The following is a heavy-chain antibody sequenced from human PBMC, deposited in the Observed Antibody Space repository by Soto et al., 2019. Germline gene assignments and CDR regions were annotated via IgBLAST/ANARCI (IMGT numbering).Heavy chain of an antibody. CDR3: AREGYYSGSGSFSPPRYYGMDV. V-gene: IGHV1-18*01. D-gene: IGHD3-10*01. Sequence: QIQLVQSGAEVKKPGASVKVSCKASGYTFISYGISWVRQAPGQGLEWMGWISPYNDNTKYAQTLQGRVTLTTDTSQRTAYMELRTLRSDDTAVYYCAREGYYSGSGSFSPPRYYGMDVWGQGTTVTVSS. CDR1: GYTFISYG. J-gene: IGHJ6*02. CDR2: ISPYNDNT.